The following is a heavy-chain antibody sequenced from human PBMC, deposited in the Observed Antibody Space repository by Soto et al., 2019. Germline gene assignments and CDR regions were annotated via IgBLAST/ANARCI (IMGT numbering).Heavy chain of an antibody. V-gene: IGHV1-69*01. CDR2: IIPIFGTA. D-gene: IGHD3-16*01. CDR3: ARERGTHLSYGMDV. Sequence: QVQLVQSGAEVKKPGSSVKVSCKASGGTFSSYAISWVRQAPGQGLEWMGGIIPIFGTATYAQKFQGRVTITADESTSTAYMELSSLRSEDTAVYYCARERGTHLSYGMDVWGQGTTVTVSS. CDR1: GGTFSSYA. J-gene: IGHJ6*02.